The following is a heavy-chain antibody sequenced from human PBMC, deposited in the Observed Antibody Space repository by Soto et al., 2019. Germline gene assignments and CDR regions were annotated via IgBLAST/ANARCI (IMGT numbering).Heavy chain of an antibody. V-gene: IGHV2-5*02. Sequence: SGPTLVNPTQTLTLTCTFSGFSLSTSGVGVAWIRQPPGKALEWLALIYWDDGKRYSPSLKTRLNITKDTSKNQVVLTLTNVDPVDTATYYCAHSPAYDISTGYYPFDYWGQGSLVTVS. CDR2: IYWDDGK. CDR1: GFSLSTSGVG. D-gene: IGHD3-9*01. CDR3: AHSPAYDISTGYYPFDY. J-gene: IGHJ4*02.